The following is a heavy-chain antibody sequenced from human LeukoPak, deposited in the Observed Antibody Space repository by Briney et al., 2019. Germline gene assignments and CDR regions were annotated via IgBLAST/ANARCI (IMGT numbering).Heavy chain of an antibody. V-gene: IGHV3-23*01. CDR3: VKEHYYDSSGYSDY. Sequence: GGSLRLSCAASGVTFNNYAMSWVRQPPGKGLEWVSAISGSGGSTYYADSVKGGFTISRDNSKNTLYLQMNSLRAEDTAVYYCVKEHYYDSSGYSDYWGQGTLVTVSS. CDR1: GVTFNNYA. D-gene: IGHD3-22*01. J-gene: IGHJ4*02. CDR2: ISGSGGST.